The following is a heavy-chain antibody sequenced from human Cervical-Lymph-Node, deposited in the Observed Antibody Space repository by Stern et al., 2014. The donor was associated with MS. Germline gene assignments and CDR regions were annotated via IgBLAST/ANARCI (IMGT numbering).Heavy chain of an antibody. CDR1: RFSISDYA. D-gene: IGHD2-15*01. V-gene: IGHV3-30-3*01. CDR2: ISYDGSSK. J-gene: IGHJ6*02. Sequence: QVQLLESGGDVVQPGRSLRLSCAASRFSISDYAMLWVRQAPGKGPEWVATISYDGSSKRYAESVKGRFTISRDNLKNTVHVQMNSLRAEDTAVYYCTREDCSGGSCRGMDVWGQGTTVTVSS. CDR3: TREDCSGGSCRGMDV.